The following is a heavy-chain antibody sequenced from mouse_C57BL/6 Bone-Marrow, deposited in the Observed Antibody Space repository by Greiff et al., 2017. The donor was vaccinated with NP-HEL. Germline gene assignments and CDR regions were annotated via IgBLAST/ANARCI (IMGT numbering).Heavy chain of an antibody. V-gene: IGHV5-17*01. CDR1: GFTFSDYG. Sequence: EVQRVESGGGLVKPGGSLKLSCAASGFTFSDYGMHWVRQAPEKGLEWVAYISRGSSTIYYADNVKGRFTISRDNAKNTLFLQMTSRRSEDTAMYYCARPINWYFDVWGTGTTVTVSS. J-gene: IGHJ1*03. CDR3: ARPINWYFDV. CDR2: ISRGSSTI. D-gene: IGHD1-1*01.